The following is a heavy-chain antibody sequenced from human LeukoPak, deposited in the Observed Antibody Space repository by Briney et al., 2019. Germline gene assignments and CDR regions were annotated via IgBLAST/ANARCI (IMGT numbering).Heavy chain of an antibody. CDR1: GGSVSGYY. Sequence: SETLSLTCTVSGGSVSGYYCSWIRQPAGKGLEWIGRIHTSGSTNYNPSLEGRATMSLDTSKNQFSLNLSSVTAADTALYYCARNLGYNWFGPWGQGTLVTVSS. J-gene: IGHJ5*02. V-gene: IGHV4-4*07. CDR2: IHTSGST. CDR3: ARNLGYNWFGP. D-gene: IGHD1-26*01.